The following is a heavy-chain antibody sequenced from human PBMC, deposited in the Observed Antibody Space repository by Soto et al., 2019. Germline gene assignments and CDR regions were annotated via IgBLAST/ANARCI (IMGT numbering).Heavy chain of an antibody. CDR3: AGDQPHNWGYDAFDI. V-gene: IGHV3-53*04. D-gene: IGHD7-27*01. CDR2: IYSGGST. J-gene: IGHJ3*02. Sequence: GGSLRLSCAASGFTVSSNYMSWVRQAPGKGLEWVSVIYSGGSTYYADSVKGRFTISRHNSKNTLYLQMNSLRAEDTAVYYCAGDQPHNWGYDAFDIWGQGTMVTVSS. CDR1: GFTVSSNY.